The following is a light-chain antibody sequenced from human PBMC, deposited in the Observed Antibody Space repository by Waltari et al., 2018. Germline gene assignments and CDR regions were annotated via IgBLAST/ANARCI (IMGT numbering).Light chain of an antibody. CDR2: GAS. J-gene: IGKJ1*01. V-gene: IGKV3-20*01. CDR1: QSVSRA. CDR3: QHYVRLPAT. Sequence: VTLSCRASQSVSRALAWYQQKPGQAPRLLIFGASNRATGIPDRCSGSGYETDFSLTISRLEPEDFAVYYCQHYVRLPATFGRGTKVEIK.